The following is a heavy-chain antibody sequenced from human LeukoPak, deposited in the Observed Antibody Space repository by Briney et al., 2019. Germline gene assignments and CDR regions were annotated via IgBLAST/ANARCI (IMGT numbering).Heavy chain of an antibody. CDR1: GGSISSGSYY. V-gene: IGHV4-61*02. CDR2: IYTSGST. CDR3: ARSSWYDIIDY. J-gene: IGHJ4*02. Sequence: SQTLSLTCTVSGGSISSGSYYWSWTRQPAGKGLEWIGRIYTSGSTSYNPSLKSRVTILVDTSKNQFSLKLSSVTAADTAVYYCARSSWYDIIDYWGQGTLVTVSS. D-gene: IGHD6-13*01.